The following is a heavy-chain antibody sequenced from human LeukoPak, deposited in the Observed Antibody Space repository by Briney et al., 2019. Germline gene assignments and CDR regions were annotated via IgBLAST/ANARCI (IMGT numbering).Heavy chain of an antibody. D-gene: IGHD6-13*01. J-gene: IGHJ4*02. CDR2: INPNSGGT. V-gene: IGHV1-2*02. CDR3: ARPRIAAAGPTLYYFDY. Sequence: ASVKVSCKASGYTFTGYYMHWVRQAPGQGLEWMGWINPNSGGTNYAQKFQGRVTMARDTSSSTAYMELSRQRSDDTDVYYCARPRIAAAGPTLYYFDYWGQGTLVTVSS. CDR1: GYTFTGYY.